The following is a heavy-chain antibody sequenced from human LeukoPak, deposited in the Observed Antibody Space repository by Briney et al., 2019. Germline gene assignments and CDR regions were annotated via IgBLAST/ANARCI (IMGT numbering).Heavy chain of an antibody. V-gene: IGHV4-4*09. D-gene: IGHD2-2*01. CDR3: AGQNVPTPHDY. CDR1: GGSISSYY. J-gene: IGHJ4*02. Sequence: TSETLSLTCTVSGGSISSYYWSWIRQPPGKGLEWIAYISAAGTTFYNPSLKGRVTISLDRSKNQFSLNLTSITAADTAVYYCAGQNVPTPHDYWGQGTQVTVSS. CDR2: ISAAGTT.